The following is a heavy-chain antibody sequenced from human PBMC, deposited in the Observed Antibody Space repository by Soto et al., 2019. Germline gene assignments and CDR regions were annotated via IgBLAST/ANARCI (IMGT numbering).Heavy chain of an antibody. J-gene: IGHJ5*02. D-gene: IGHD6-13*01. V-gene: IGHV1-2*04. Sequence: ASVKGSCKAAGYSFTVYYMHWVLQAPGQGLEWMGWINPNSGGTNYAQKFQGWVTMTRDTSISTAYMELSRLRSDDTAVYYCARGVKAAAVERWSEPWGTATRVTV. CDR2: INPNSGGT. CDR1: GYSFTVYY. CDR3: ARGVKAAAVERWSEP.